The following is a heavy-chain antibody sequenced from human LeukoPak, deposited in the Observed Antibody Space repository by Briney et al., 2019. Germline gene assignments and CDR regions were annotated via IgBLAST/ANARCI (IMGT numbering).Heavy chain of an antibody. CDR2: INHSGST. V-gene: IGHV4-34*01. CDR1: GGSFSGYY. CDR3: ARERVAAAQSYWYFDL. J-gene: IGHJ2*01. D-gene: IGHD2-2*01. Sequence: SSETLSLTCAVYGGSFSGYYWSWIRQPPGKGLEWIGEINHSGSTNYNPSLKSRVTISVDTSKNQFSLKLSSVTAADTAVYYCARERVAAAQSYWYFDLWGRGTLVTVSS.